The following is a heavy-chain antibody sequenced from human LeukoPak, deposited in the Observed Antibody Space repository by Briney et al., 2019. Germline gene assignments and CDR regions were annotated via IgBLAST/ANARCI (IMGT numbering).Heavy chain of an antibody. CDR1: GGSISSYY. J-gene: IGHJ4*02. V-gene: IGHV4-59*01. CDR2: IYYSGST. D-gene: IGHD1-1*01. Sequence: ASETLSLTCTVSGGSISSYYWSWIRQPPGKGLEWIGYIYYSGSTNYNPSLKSRVTISVDTSKNQFSLKLSSVTAADTAVYYCARGLNRYHFDYWGQGTLVTVSS. CDR3: ARGLNRYHFDY.